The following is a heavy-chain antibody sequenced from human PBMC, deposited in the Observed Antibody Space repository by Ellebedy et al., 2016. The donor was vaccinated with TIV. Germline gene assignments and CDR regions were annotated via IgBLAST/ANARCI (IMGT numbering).Heavy chain of an antibody. Sequence: SVKVSCXASGGTFSSYGITWVRQAPGQGLEWMGGIIPLFNKPNYAQKFQGRVTITAHESTSTAYMEMDSLRSEDTAVYYCATYGLKSGRPGLGADYWGQGTLVMVSS. CDR2: IIPLFNKP. CDR1: GGTFSSYG. D-gene: IGHD5-12*01. V-gene: IGHV1-69*13. J-gene: IGHJ4*02. CDR3: ATYGLKSGRPGLGADY.